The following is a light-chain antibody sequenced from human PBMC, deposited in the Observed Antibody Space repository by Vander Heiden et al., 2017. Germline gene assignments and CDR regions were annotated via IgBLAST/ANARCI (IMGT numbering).Light chain of an antibody. CDR2: EVD. V-gene: IGLV2-8*01. Sequence: QSAMSHPRSASGSTGRSVTISCTGTSNDVVAYNYISGYQQHPGKAPKLMISEVDKRPSGVPDRFSGSKSGNTASLTVSGLQAEDEADYYCSAYADNNLLFGGGTKLTVL. CDR1: SNDVVAYNY. J-gene: IGLJ2*01. CDR3: SAYADNNLL.